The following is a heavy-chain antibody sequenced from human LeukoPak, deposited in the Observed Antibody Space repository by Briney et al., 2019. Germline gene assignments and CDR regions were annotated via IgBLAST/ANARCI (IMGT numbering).Heavy chain of an antibody. Sequence: GGSLRLSCAVSVFTLSNYGMSWVRQAPGKGLEWVAGTYDRGGSTSYADPVKGRFTISRDNPRNTLYLQMNSLRAEDTAVYFCAKRGVVIRVILVGFHKAAYYFDSWGQGALVTVSS. CDR2: TYDRGGST. D-gene: IGHD3-22*01. CDR1: VFTLSNYG. J-gene: IGHJ4*02. V-gene: IGHV3-23*01. CDR3: AKRGVVIRVILVGFHKAAYYFDS.